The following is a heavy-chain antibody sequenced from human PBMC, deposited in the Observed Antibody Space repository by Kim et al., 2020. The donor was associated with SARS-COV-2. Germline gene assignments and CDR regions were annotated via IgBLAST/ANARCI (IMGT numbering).Heavy chain of an antibody. J-gene: IGHJ4*02. Sequence: GGSLRLSCAASGFTFSSYSMNWVRQAPGKGLEGVSYISSSSTIYYADSVKGRFTISRDNAKNSLYLQMNSLRAEDTAVYYCARDPGAVAFDYWGQGTLVTVSS. CDR2: ISSSSTI. CDR1: GFTFSSYS. V-gene: IGHV3-48*01. CDR3: ARDPGAVAFDY. D-gene: IGHD6-19*01.